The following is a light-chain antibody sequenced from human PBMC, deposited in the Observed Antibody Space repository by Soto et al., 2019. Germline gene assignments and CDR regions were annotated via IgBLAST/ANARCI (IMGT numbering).Light chain of an antibody. CDR2: DNN. Sequence: QSVLTQPPSVSAAPGQKVTISCSGSSSNIGNNYVSWYQQFPGTAPKLLIYDNNKRPSGIPDRFSGSKSGTSATLGITGLQTGGEADYYCGTWDSSLSAGGYVFGTGTKLTVL. CDR1: SSNIGNNY. J-gene: IGLJ1*01. CDR3: GTWDSSLSAGGYV. V-gene: IGLV1-51*01.